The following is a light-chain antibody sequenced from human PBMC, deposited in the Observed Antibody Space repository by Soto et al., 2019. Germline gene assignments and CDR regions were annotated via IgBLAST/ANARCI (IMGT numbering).Light chain of an antibody. CDR3: GTWDSSLSGVV. J-gene: IGLJ2*01. CDR2: DNN. CDR1: SSNIGNNY. V-gene: IGLV1-51*01. Sequence: QSVLTQPPSVSAAPRQKVTISCSGSSSNIGNNYVSWYQQLPGTAPKLVIYDNNKRPSGIPDRFAGSKSGTSATLGITGLQTGDEADYYCGTWDSSLSGVVFGGGTKRTVL.